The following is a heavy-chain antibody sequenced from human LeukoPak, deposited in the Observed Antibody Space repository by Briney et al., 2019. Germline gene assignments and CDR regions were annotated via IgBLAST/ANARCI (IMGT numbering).Heavy chain of an antibody. Sequence: PGGSLRLSCAVSGFTFYSSAMSWVRRAPGKGLEWVSLMSGSGDSTYYADSVKGRFTISRDNSKNTLYLQMNSLRAEDTAVYYCAKIKVVTGIDYWGQGTLVTVSS. D-gene: IGHD2-21*02. CDR3: AKIKVVTGIDY. CDR1: GFTFYSSA. CDR2: MSGSGDST. J-gene: IGHJ4*02. V-gene: IGHV3-23*01.